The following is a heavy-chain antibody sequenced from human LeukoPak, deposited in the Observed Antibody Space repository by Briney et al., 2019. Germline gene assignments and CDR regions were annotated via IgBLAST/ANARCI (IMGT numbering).Heavy chain of an antibody. Sequence: PSQTLSLTCTVSGGSISSYYWSWIRQPPGKGLEWIGYIYYSGSTNYNPSLKGRVTISVDTSKNQFSLKLSSVTAADTAVYYCARHGRSTVTTEFDYWGQGTLVTVSS. CDR3: ARHGRSTVTTEFDY. J-gene: IGHJ4*02. V-gene: IGHV4-59*08. CDR1: GGSISSYY. CDR2: IYYSGST. D-gene: IGHD4-17*01.